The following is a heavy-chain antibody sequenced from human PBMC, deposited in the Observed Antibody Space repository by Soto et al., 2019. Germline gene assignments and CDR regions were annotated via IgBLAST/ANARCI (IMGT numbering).Heavy chain of an antibody. Sequence: GSLRLSCAASGSNFITYSLNWVRQAPGKGLEWIGSIYHSGSTYYNPSLKSRVTISVDTSKNQFSLKLSSVTAADTAVYYCARMSSSSDDWFDPWGQGTLVTVSS. V-gene: IGHV4-38-2*01. CDR1: GSNFITYS. D-gene: IGHD6-6*01. J-gene: IGHJ5*02. CDR2: IYHSGST. CDR3: ARMSSSSDDWFDP.